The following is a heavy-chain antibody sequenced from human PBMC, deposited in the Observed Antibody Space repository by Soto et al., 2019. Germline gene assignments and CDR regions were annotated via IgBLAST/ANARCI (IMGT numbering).Heavy chain of an antibody. J-gene: IGHJ4*02. Sequence: EVQLLESGGGLVQPGGSLRLSCAASGFTFSTYSMSWVRQAPGKGLDWVSSISASGGTTYYADSVKGRFTMSRDNSKNSLYMHIIRVQAAATSLYYCVKDIRGADYWGQGTLVTVSS. CDR1: GFTFSTYS. D-gene: IGHD2-15*01. CDR3: VKDIRGADY. V-gene: IGHV3-23*01. CDR2: ISASGGTT.